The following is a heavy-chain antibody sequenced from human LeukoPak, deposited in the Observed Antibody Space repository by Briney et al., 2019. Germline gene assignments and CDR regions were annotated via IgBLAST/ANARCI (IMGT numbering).Heavy chain of an antibody. Sequence: SETLSPTCAVYGGAFSGYYWGWIRQPPGKGLEWIGEINHSGSTNYNPSLKSRVTISVDTSKNQFSLKLSSVTAADTAVYYCARGPPLDLRRKWLLDYWGQGTLVTVSS. CDR3: ARGPPLDLRRKWLLDY. CDR2: INHSGST. J-gene: IGHJ4*02. CDR1: GGAFSGYY. D-gene: IGHD5-12*01. V-gene: IGHV4-34*01.